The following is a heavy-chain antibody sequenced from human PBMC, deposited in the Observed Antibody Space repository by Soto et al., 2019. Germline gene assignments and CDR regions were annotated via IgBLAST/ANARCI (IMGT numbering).Heavy chain of an antibody. V-gene: IGHV4-59*01. D-gene: IGHD3-10*01. Sequence: SETLSLTCTVSGGSISNYYWTWIRQPPGKGLEWIGYVYYTGTTNYNPSLKSRVTISVDTSKNQFSLKLSSVTAADTAVYYCARDTYLYYGSGSYLYYFDSWGQGTLVTVS. CDR1: GGSISNYY. J-gene: IGHJ4*02. CDR2: VYYTGTT. CDR3: ARDTYLYYGSGSYLYYFDS.